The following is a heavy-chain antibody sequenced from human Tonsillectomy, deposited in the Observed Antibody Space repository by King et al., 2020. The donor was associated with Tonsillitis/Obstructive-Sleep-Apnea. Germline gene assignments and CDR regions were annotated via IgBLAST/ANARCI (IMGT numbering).Heavy chain of an antibody. Sequence: VQLVESGGGLVQPGGSLRLSCAASGFTFSTYSMNGVRQAPGKGLEWVSYSSRSGSTINYADSVKGRFTISRDNAKNSLYLQMNSLRDEDTAVYYCARVYCSGGGCPVGYWGQGTLVTVSS. CDR2: SSRSGSTI. CDR3: ARVYCSGGGCPVGY. J-gene: IGHJ4*02. CDR1: GFTFSTYS. V-gene: IGHV3-48*02. D-gene: IGHD2-15*01.